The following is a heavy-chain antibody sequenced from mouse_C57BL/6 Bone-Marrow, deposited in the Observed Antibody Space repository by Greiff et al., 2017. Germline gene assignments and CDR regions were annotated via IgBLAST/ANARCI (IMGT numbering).Heavy chain of an antibody. CDR3: ARRGWLLRDFDY. J-gene: IGHJ2*01. V-gene: IGHV1-55*01. D-gene: IGHD2-3*01. CDR1: GYTFTSYW. Sequence: QVQLQQPGAELVKPGASVKMSCKASGYTFTSYWITWVKQRPGQGLAWIGDIYPGSGSTNYNEKFKSKATLTVDTSSSTAYMQLSSLTSEDSAVYYCARRGWLLRDFDYWGQGTTLTGSS. CDR2: IYPGSGST.